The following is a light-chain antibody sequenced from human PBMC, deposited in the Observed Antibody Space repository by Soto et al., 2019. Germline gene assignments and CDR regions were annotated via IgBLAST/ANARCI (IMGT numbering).Light chain of an antibody. CDR1: QAVSAN. Sequence: EIVMTQSPATLSVSPGESATLSCRASQAVSANLAWYQQKPGQAPRLLINGASTRATGIPARFSGSGSGTEFTLTISSLQSEEFAVYYCQHFNNLPFTFGGGTKVEI. CDR3: QHFNNLPFT. J-gene: IGKJ4*01. CDR2: GAS. V-gene: IGKV3-15*01.